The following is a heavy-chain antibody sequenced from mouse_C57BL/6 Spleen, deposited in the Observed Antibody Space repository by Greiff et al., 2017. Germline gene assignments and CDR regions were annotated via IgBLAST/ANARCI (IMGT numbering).Heavy chain of an antibody. CDR1: GYTFTDYY. Sequence: EVQLQQSGPELVKPGASVKISCKASGYTFTDYYMNWVKQRHGKSLEWIGDINPNSGGTSYNQKFKGKATLTVDTSSSTAYMELRSLTSEDSSVYCCARGSCYAMDYWGKGTSVTVSS. CDR2: INPNSGGT. J-gene: IGHJ4*01. V-gene: IGHV1-26*01. CDR3: ARGSCYAMDY.